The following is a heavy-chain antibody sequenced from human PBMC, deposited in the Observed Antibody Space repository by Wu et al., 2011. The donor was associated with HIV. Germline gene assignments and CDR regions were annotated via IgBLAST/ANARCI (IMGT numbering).Heavy chain of an antibody. V-gene: IGHV1-46*01. D-gene: IGHD3-16*02. CDR3: ARGLPTGLTLEELSVYPHFDF. J-gene: IGHJ4*02. Sequence: QVQLVQSGAEVRKPGASVKVSCKASGYTFTSHYFHWVRQAPGQGLEWMGTINPTGGETTYAQKFQGRVSMTRDTSTSTFYMELSNLRSEDTAVYYCARGLPTGLTLEELSVYPHFDFWGQGSLVTVSS. CDR1: GYTFTSHY. CDR2: INPTGGET.